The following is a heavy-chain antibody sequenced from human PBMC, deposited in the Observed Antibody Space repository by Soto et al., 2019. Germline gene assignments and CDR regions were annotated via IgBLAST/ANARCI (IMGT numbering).Heavy chain of an antibody. D-gene: IGHD2-15*01. CDR1: GGTFSSYA. V-gene: IGHV1-69*12. CDR2: IIPIFDTA. CDR3: AGRCSGVPGYYYGMDV. J-gene: IGHJ6*02. Sequence: QVQLVQSGAEVKKPGSSVKVSCKASGGTFSSYAISWVRQAPGQGLEWMGGIIPIFDTADYAQKVQGRVTMTADESTNTAYMELSSLRSEDTAVYYWAGRCSGVPGYYYGMDVWGQGTTVTVSS.